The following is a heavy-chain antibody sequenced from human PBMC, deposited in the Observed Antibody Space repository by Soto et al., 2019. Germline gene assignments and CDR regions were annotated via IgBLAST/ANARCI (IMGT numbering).Heavy chain of an antibody. D-gene: IGHD3-3*01. J-gene: IGHJ4*02. V-gene: IGHV4-38-2*01. CDR1: GYSISSGYY. Sequence: SETLSLTCAVSGYSISSGYYWGCIRQPPGKGLEWIGSIYHSGSTYYNPSLKSRVTISVDTSKNQFSLKLSSVTAADTAVYYCARKNDFWSGYYFHYWGQGTLVTVSS. CDR2: IYHSGST. CDR3: ARKNDFWSGYYFHY.